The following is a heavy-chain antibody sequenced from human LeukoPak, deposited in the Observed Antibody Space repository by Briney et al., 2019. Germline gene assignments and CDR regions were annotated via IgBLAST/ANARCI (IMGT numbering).Heavy chain of an antibody. CDR1: ACSISSINW. D-gene: IGHD1-26*01. Sequence: SETLSLTCAVSACSISSINWWRRVREPPLKGLGWIGENYHSRNTTYNPSLKSRVTISVDKSKNQFSLKRSSVTAADTAVYYCAKASVGAIFCDPWGQGTVVSVSS. CDR2: NYHSRNT. V-gene: IGHV4-4*02. J-gene: IGHJ5*02. CDR3: AKASVGAIFCDP.